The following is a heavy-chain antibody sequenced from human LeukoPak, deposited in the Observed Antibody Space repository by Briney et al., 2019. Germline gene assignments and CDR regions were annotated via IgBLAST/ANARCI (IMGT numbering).Heavy chain of an antibody. CDR3: SPRDC. V-gene: IGHV3-15*01. J-gene: IGHJ4*02. Sequence: GGSLRLSCAASGFTFSHAWLSWVRQAPGKGLEWVGHIKSKAHGGTTDYAAPVKGRFTISRGDSKNMLYLEMNSLTTEDTAIYYCSPRDCWGQGTLVTVSS. CDR1: GFTFSHAW. CDR2: IKSKAHGGTT.